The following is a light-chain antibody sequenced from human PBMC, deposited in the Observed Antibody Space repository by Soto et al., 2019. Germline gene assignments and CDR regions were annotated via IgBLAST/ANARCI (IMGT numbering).Light chain of an antibody. J-gene: IGLJ1*01. CDR3: AVWDDSVRGYV. V-gene: IGLV1-47*02. CDR1: SSNIGRNS. Sequence: QSVVTQPPSASGTAGQRVTISCSGTSSNIGRNSVYWYQQLPGTAPKLLIYSNHQRPSGVPDRFSGSKSGTSASLAISGLRSADEADYYCAVWDDSVRGYVFATGTKVTVL. CDR2: SNH.